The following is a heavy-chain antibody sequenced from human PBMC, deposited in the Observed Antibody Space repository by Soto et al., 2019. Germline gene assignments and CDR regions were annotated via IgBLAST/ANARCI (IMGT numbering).Heavy chain of an antibody. D-gene: IGHD3-10*01. J-gene: IGHJ6*03. CDR3: ARGPLWFGELLRQDYYYYMDV. Sequence: GGSLRLSCAASGFTVSSNYMSWVRQAPGKGLEWVSVIYSGGSTYYADSVKGRFTISRHNSKNTLYLQMNSLRAEDTAVYYCARGPLWFGELLRQDYYYYMDVWGKGTTVTVSS. V-gene: IGHV3-53*04. CDR1: GFTVSSNY. CDR2: IYSGGST.